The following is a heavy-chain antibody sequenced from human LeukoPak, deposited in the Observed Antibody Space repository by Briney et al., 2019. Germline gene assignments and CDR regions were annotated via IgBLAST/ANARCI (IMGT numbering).Heavy chain of an antibody. J-gene: IGHJ4*02. Sequence: GGSLRLSCAASGFTFSSYSMNWVRQAPGKGLEWVSSISSSRSYIYYADSVKGRFTISRDNAKNSLYLQMDSLRAEDTAVYYCAGEAVGYRTFDYWGQGTQVTVSS. D-gene: IGHD5-12*01. V-gene: IGHV3-21*01. CDR3: AGEAVGYRTFDY. CDR1: GFTFSSYS. CDR2: ISSSRSYI.